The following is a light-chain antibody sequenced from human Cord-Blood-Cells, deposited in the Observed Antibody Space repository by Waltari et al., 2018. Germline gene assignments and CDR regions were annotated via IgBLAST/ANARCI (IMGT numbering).Light chain of an antibody. Sequence: QSALTQPVSVSGSPGQSITISCTGTSSDVGGYNYVSWYQQHPVKAPKLMIYDVSNRPSGVSNRFSGSKSGNTASLTISGHQAEDEADYYCSSYTSSSTLVFGGGTKLTVL. V-gene: IGLV2-14*01. CDR2: DVS. J-gene: IGLJ3*02. CDR1: SSDVGGYNY. CDR3: SSYTSSSTLV.